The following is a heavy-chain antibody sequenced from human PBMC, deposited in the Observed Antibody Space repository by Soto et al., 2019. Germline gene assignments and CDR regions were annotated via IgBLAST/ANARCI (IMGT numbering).Heavy chain of an antibody. Sequence: EVQLVESGGGLVKPGGSLRLSCAASGFTFSSYSMSWVRQAPGKGLEWVSSIIISDNYIYYADSMKGRFTISRDNAKNSLYLQMNSLTAEDTAVYYCAREGEYCSGGSCRYFDYWGQGSLATVSS. CDR3: AREGEYCSGGSCRYFDY. CDR1: GFTFSSYS. V-gene: IGHV3-21*01. D-gene: IGHD2-15*01. J-gene: IGHJ4*02. CDR2: IIISDNYI.